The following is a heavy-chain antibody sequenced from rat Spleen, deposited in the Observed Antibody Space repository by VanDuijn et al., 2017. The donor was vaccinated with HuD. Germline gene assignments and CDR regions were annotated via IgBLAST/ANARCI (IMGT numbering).Heavy chain of an antibody. CDR1: GLTFSTAW. D-gene: IGHD1-10*01. CDR3: LTTTFDY. V-gene: IGHV6-6*01. CDR2: IKAKSYNYAT. J-gene: IGHJ2*01. Sequence: EVQVLESGGGLLQPGNSLKLSCATSGLTFSTAWMYWYRHFPEKRLELVARIKAKSYNYATDYTESVKGRFTISRDDSKSSLYLQMNNLKEEYTSIYYCLTTTFDYWGQGVMVTVSA.